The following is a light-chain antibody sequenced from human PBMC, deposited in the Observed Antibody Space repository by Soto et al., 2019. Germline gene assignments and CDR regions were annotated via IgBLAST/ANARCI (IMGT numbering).Light chain of an antibody. CDR1: SSDVGRYNY. J-gene: IGLJ1*01. V-gene: IGLV2-14*01. CDR2: EVS. Sequence: QSALTQPASVSGSPGQSITISCTGTSSDVGRYNYVSWFQHHPGKAPKLMIFEVSDRPSGVSNRFSGSKSGNTASLTISGLQAEDEADYYCCLYVGATTYVFGTGTKVTVL. CDR3: CLYVGATTYV.